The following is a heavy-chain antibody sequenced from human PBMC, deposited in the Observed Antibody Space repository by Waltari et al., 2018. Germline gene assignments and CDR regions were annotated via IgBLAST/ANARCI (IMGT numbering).Heavy chain of an antibody. J-gene: IGHJ4*02. Sequence: QVQLVESGGGVVQPGMSLRLSCAASGFPFSSYGMHWVRQAPGKGLEWLAVIWYDGSNEYYADSVKGRFTISRDNAKNTLYLQMNGLRAEDTAVYYCAKDRQAGTYLGLNFLYWGQGTLVTVSS. CDR2: IWYDGSNE. D-gene: IGHD1-26*01. CDR3: AKDRQAGTYLGLNFLY. V-gene: IGHV3-33*06. CDR1: GFPFSSYG.